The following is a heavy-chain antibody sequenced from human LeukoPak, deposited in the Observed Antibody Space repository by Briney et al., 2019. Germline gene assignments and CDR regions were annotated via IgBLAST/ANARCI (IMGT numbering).Heavy chain of an antibody. CDR2: ISTSSSYI. CDR3: ARDGVYRSSAPDY. J-gene: IGHJ4*02. CDR1: GFTFSSYG. D-gene: IGHD2-8*01. V-gene: IGHV3-21*01. Sequence: GGSLRLSCAASGFTFSSYGMHWVRQAPGKGLEWVSSISTSSSYIYYADSVKGRFTISRDNAKNSLYLQMNSLRAEDTAVYYCARDGVYRSSAPDYWGQGTLVTVSS.